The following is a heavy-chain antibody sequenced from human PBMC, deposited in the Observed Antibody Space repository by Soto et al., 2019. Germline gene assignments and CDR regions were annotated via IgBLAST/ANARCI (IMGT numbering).Heavy chain of an antibody. D-gene: IGHD2-2*01. CDR3: AHGYVQLLATFHYFDS. Sequence: SGPTLVNPTQTLTLTCTFSGFSITGNGEGVGWIRQPPGKALEWLALIYWADDKRYSPSLRNRLTITLDNSKDQVILTMTDMGPADTATYYCAHGYVQLLATFHYFDSWGQGTQVTVSS. V-gene: IGHV2-5*02. J-gene: IGHJ4*02. CDR2: IYWADDK. CDR1: GFSITGNGEG.